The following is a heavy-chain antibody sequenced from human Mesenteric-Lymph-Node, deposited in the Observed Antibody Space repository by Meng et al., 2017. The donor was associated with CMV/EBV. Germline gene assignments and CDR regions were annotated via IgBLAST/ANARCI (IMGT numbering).Heavy chain of an antibody. CDR2: IKYDGIEI. Sequence: GGSLRLSCVVSGLSFSNSWMTWVRQAPGKEPEWVANIKYDGIEIHSVDSLRGRFTISRDNGKNSLHLQMKSLRTEDTAVYYGATIGEPGATEYYQHWGQGTLVTVSS. V-gene: IGHV3-7*01. D-gene: IGHD3-10*01. CDR3: ATIGEPGATEYYQH. CDR1: GLSFSNSW. J-gene: IGHJ1*01.